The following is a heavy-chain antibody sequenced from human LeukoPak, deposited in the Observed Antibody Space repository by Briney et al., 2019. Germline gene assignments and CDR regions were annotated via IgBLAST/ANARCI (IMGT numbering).Heavy chain of an antibody. CDR3: ARGEYDFWSGDDAFDI. J-gene: IGHJ3*02. Sequence: GASVKVSCKASGYTFTGYYMHWVRQAPGQGLEWMGWINPNSGGTNYAQKFQGRVTMTRDMSISTAYMELSRLRSDDTAVYYCARGEYDFWSGDDAFDIWGQGTMVTVSS. V-gene: IGHV1-2*02. CDR1: GYTFTGYY. CDR2: INPNSGGT. D-gene: IGHD3-3*01.